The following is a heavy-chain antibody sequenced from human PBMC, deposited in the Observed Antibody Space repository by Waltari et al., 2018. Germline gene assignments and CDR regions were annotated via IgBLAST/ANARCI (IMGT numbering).Heavy chain of an antibody. CDR3: ASGGWGFYLGY. D-gene: IGHD3-16*01. Sequence: EVQLVESGGGLVKPGGSLRLSCAASGFSFITYRMNWVRQAPGKGLEWISTMSADSRYRYYAESVKGRFTVSRDNAKNSLSLQINSLRAEDTAVYYCASGGWGFYLGYWGQGALVTVSS. CDR1: GFSFITYR. CDR2: MSADSRYR. J-gene: IGHJ4*02. V-gene: IGHV3-21*01.